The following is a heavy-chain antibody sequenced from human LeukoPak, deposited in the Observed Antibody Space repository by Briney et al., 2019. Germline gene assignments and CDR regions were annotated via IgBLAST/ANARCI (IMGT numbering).Heavy chain of an antibody. CDR2: IIPIFGTA. CDR3: ARVLGEVEYGMDV. D-gene: IGHD3-10*01. CDR1: GGTFTSYA. V-gene: IGHV1-69*13. J-gene: IGHJ6*02. Sequence: SVKVSCKASGGTFTSYAISWVRQAPGQGVEWMGGIIPIFGTANYAQKFQGRVTITADESTSTAYMEMSSLRSEDTAVYYCARVLGEVEYGMDVWGQGTTVTVSS.